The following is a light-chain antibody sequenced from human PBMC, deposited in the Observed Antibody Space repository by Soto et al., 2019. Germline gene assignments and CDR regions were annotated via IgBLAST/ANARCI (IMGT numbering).Light chain of an antibody. Sequence: DIQLTQSPSFLSASVGDRVTITCRASQGISSYLAWYQQKPGKAPNHLIYAASTLQSGVPSRFSGSGSGTEFTLTISSLQPDDFATYYCQQLNNYPFTFGPGTKVDIK. J-gene: IGKJ3*01. V-gene: IGKV1-9*01. CDR3: QQLNNYPFT. CDR2: AAS. CDR1: QGISSY.